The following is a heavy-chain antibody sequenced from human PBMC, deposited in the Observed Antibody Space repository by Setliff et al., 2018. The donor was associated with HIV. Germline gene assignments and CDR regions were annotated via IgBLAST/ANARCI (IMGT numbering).Heavy chain of an antibody. J-gene: IGHJ3*01. CDR1: GFTFSTYS. D-gene: IGHD3-22*01. Sequence: SGGSLRLSCAASGFTFSTYSMVWVRQAPGKGLEWVSLIQSGGITYYADSVKGRFTISRDNSNNTLSLQMSSLRAEDTAQYYCAKLDYYDFSGSWARKAAIDFWGQGTMVTVSS. V-gene: IGHV3-23*01. CDR2: IQSGGIT. CDR3: AKLDYYDFSGSWARKAAIDF.